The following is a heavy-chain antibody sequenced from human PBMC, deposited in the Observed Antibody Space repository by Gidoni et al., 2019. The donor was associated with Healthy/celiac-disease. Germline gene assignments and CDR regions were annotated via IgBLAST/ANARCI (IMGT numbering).Heavy chain of an antibody. CDR2: ISSSGSTI. J-gene: IGHJ4*02. CDR3: ASSPRRAHYDSNLFAPSDY. CDR1: GFTFSDYY. V-gene: IGHV3-11*01. Sequence: QVQLVESGGGLVKPGGSLSLSCAASGFTFSDYYLSWIRQAPGKGLGWVSYISSSGSTIYYADSVKGRFTISRDNAKTSLYLQMNSRRAEDTAVYYCASSPRRAHYDSNLFAPSDYWGQGTLVTVSS. D-gene: IGHD3-22*01.